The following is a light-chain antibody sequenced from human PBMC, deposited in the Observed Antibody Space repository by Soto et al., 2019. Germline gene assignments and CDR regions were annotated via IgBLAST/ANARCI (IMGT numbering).Light chain of an antibody. CDR3: QQYSSPPFS. J-gene: IGKJ2*03. V-gene: IGKV3-20*01. CDR1: QSVTSRF. CDR2: GAS. Sequence: DTVMTQSPGTLSLSPGERATLSCRASQSVTSRFLAWYQQKAGQAPSLLFYGASNRAAGIPDRFRGSGSGTDFTLTISRLEPEDFAIYFCQQYSSPPFSFGQGTKVEIK.